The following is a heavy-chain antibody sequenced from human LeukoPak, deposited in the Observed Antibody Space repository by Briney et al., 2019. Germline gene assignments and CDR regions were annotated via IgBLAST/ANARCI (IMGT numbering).Heavy chain of an antibody. CDR1: GFTFSSYW. CDR2: INSDGSST. Sequence: GGSLRLSCAASGFTFSSYWMHWVRQAPGKGLVWVSRINSDGSSTNYTDSVKGRFTISRDKNTPYLQMNSLRAEDTAVYYCVRGGSGYSSSWSTFDYWGQGTLVTVSS. V-gene: IGHV3-74*01. J-gene: IGHJ4*02. CDR3: VRGGSGYSSSWSTFDY. D-gene: IGHD6-13*01.